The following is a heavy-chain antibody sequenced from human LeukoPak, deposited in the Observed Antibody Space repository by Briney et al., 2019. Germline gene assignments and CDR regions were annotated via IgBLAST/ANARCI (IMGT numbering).Heavy chain of an antibody. CDR2: MYSSGST. Sequence: GGSLRLSCAASGFTVNNYYMTWVRQAPGKGLQWVSTMYSSGSTYYVDSVKGRFTISRDNSKNTMFLQMNSLRAEDTALYYCARGITEAGLRYFDYWGQGTLVTVSS. V-gene: IGHV3-53*01. J-gene: IGHJ4*02. CDR3: ARGITEAGLRYFDY. D-gene: IGHD6-13*01. CDR1: GFTVNNYY.